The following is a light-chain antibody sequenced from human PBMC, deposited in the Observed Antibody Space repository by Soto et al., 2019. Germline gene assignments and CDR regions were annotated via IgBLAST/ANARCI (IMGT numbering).Light chain of an antibody. CDR2: GAS. V-gene: IGKV1-9*01. J-gene: IGKJ4*01. CDR3: QQLDSNPFT. Sequence: IQLTQSPSSLSASVGDRVTITCRASQGISTYIAWYQQKPGKAPNLLIFGASTLHSGVPSRFSGSGSGTDFTLTISSLQPEDCATYYCQQLDSNPFTFGGGTKVDIK. CDR1: QGISTY.